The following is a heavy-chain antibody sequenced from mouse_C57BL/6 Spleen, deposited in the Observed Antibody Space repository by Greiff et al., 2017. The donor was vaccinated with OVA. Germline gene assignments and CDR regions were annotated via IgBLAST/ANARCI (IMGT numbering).Heavy chain of an antibody. CDR3: ARKGYDGYHWYFDV. J-gene: IGHJ1*03. V-gene: IGHV2-9-1*01. CDR1: GFSLTSYA. Sequence: VKVVESGPGLVAPSQSLSITCTVSGFSLTSYAISWVRQPPGKGLEWLGVIWSGGGTNYNSALKSRLSISKANSKRQVFLKMNSLQTDDTARYYCARKGYDGYHWYFDVWGTGTTVTVAS. CDR2: IWSGGGT. D-gene: IGHD2-3*01.